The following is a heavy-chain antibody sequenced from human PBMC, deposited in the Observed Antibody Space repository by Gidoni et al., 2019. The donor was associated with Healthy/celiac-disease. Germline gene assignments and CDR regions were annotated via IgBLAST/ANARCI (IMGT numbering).Heavy chain of an antibody. D-gene: IGHD3-10*01. J-gene: IGHJ5*02. Sequence: QVQLQESGPGLVKPAQTLSLTCTVSVASISRGGYYWSWIRQHPGKGLEWIGYIYYSGSTYYNPSLKSRVTISVDTSKNQFSLKLSSVTAADTAVYYCARAYGSGSTYSTQQMYNWFDPWGQGTLVTVSS. CDR3: ARAYGSGSTYSTQQMYNWFDP. CDR1: VASISRGGYY. CDR2: IYYSGST. V-gene: IGHV4-31*03.